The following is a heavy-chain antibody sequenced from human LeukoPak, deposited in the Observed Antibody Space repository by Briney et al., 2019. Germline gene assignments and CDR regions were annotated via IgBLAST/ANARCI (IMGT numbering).Heavy chain of an antibody. Sequence: GGSLRLSCAASGFTFNTYWMHWVRQAPGKGLVWVARVNREGTTTAYADSVKGRFIISRDNSKNTLYLQMNNLRAEYTAVYYCARDSDWILFDYWGQGTPVTVSS. CDR1: GFTFNTYW. V-gene: IGHV3-74*03. CDR2: VNREGTTT. CDR3: ARDSDWILFDY. D-gene: IGHD2-2*03. J-gene: IGHJ4*02.